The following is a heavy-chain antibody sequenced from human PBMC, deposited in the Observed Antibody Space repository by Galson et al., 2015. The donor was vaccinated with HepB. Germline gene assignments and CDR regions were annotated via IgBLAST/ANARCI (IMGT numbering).Heavy chain of an antibody. V-gene: IGHV3-7*05. Sequence: SLRLSCAAAGFTFSGYWMTWVRQAPGKGLEWVANIKEDESEKYYVDSVKGRFTISRDNVKNSLYLQLNSLRAEDTAVYFCARFAGGGYSTSWYRSGFDYWGQGTLVIVSS. CDR2: IKEDESEK. CDR3: ARFAGGGYSTSWYRSGFDY. D-gene: IGHD6-13*01. CDR1: GFTFSGYW. J-gene: IGHJ4*02.